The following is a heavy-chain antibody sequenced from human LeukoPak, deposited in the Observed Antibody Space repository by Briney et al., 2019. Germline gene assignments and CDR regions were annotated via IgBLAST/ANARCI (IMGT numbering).Heavy chain of an antibody. CDR2: ISSDGSIK. V-gene: IGHV3-30*18. CDR1: KFTFSHYG. CDR3: VKEYHSRGFGAYFDY. J-gene: IGHJ4*02. Sequence: GGSLRLSCTASKFTFSHYGMQWVRQAPGKGLEWVAVISSDGSIKVYADSVKGRFTLFRDNSINTVDLQMNSLRAEDTAVYYCVKEYHSRGFGAYFDYWGQGTLVTVSS. D-gene: IGHD3-3*01.